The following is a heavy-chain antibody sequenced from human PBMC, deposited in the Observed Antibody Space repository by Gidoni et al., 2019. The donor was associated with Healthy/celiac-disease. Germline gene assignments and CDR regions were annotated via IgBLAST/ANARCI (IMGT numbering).Heavy chain of an antibody. CDR2: IHYSWST. Sequence: HVQLQESGPGLVKPSQPLFLTCTVPGGSFSSGDYYWSWIRQPPGQGLEWIGYIHYSWSTYYNPSRKSRVTISVDTSKNQFSLKLSSVTAADTAVYYCARGGYDFWSGYASPFDYWGQGTLVTVSS. V-gene: IGHV4-30-4*01. D-gene: IGHD3-3*01. CDR3: ARGGYDFWSGYASPFDY. J-gene: IGHJ4*02. CDR1: GGSFSSGDYY.